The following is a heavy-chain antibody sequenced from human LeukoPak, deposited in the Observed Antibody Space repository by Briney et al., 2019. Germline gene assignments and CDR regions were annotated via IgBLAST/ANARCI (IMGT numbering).Heavy chain of an antibody. CDR2: ISAYNGNT. Sequence: ASVKVSCKASGGTFSSYAISWVRQAPGQGLEWMGWISAYNGNTNYAQKLQGRVTMTTDTSTSTAYMELRSLRSDDTAVYYCARTSGYYYHFDYWGQGTLVTVSS. V-gene: IGHV1-18*01. CDR3: ARTSGYYYHFDY. D-gene: IGHD3-22*01. J-gene: IGHJ4*02. CDR1: GGTFSSYA.